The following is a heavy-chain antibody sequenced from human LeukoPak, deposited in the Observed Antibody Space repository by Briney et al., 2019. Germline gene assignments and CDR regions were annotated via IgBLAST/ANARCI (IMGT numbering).Heavy chain of an antibody. D-gene: IGHD3-3*01. Sequence: PGGSLSLSCAASGFTFDDYAMNWVRQAPGKGLEWVSGINWNGGSTYYRDSVKGRFTISRDNAKNSLYLQMNSLRAEDTALYYCARVKGSGYRNSIDYWGQGTLVTVSS. CDR1: GFTFDDYA. CDR2: INWNGGST. J-gene: IGHJ4*02. CDR3: ARVKGSGYRNSIDY. V-gene: IGHV3-20*04.